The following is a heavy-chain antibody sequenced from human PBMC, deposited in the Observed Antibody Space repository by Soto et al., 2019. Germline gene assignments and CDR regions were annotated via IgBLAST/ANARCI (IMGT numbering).Heavy chain of an antibody. CDR1: AFTFSDYA. D-gene: IGHD1-1*01. CDR2: VWFDGSSK. J-gene: IGHJ4*02. CDR3: ARGGFSPNWRADY. Sequence: QVNLAESGGGVVQTGGSLRLSCAASAFTFSDYAMHWVRRAPGKGLLWVASVWFDGSSKYYADSVMGRFTISRDNTRNTLHLQINGVRAEDSAIYYGARGGFSPNWRADYWGQVTQVTVSS. V-gene: IGHV3-33*01.